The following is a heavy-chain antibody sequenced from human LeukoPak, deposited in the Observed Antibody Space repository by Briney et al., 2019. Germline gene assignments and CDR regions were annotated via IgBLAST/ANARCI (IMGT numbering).Heavy chain of an antibody. CDR2: ITYSSGNT. Sequence: PGGSLRLSCAASGFTFSAYGMSWFRQAPGKGLEWVSAITYSSGNTYYADSVKGRFTISRDNSKDTLYLQMNSLSAEDTALYYCAKDGTGCGGDCYSDYWGQGTLVTVSS. CDR1: GFTFSAYG. V-gene: IGHV3-23*01. D-gene: IGHD2-21*02. CDR3: AKDGTGCGGDCYSDY. J-gene: IGHJ4*02.